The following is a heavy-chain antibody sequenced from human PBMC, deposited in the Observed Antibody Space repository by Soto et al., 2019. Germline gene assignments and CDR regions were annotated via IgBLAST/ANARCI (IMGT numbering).Heavy chain of an antibody. CDR1: GFTFSSYA. Sequence: PGGSLILSCAASGFTFSSYAMNWVRQAPGKGLEWVSAISGSGGSTCYADSVKGRFTISRDSSKNTLYLQMNSLRAEDTAVYYCAKGNSWSPALVLDIWGQGTMVTVSS. V-gene: IGHV3-23*01. CDR2: ISGSGGST. CDR3: AKGNSWSPALVLDI. J-gene: IGHJ3*02. D-gene: IGHD1-7*01.